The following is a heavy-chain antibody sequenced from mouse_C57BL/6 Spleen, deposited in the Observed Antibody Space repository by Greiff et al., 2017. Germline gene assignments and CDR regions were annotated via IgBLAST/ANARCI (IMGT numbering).Heavy chain of an antibody. Sequence: VQLQQSGAELVRPGSSVKLSCKASGYTFTSYWMHWVKQRPIQGLEWIGNIDPSDSETHYNQKFKDKATLTVDKSSSTAYMQLSSLTSEDSAVYYCAREGLRRGFAYWGQGTLVTVSA. J-gene: IGHJ3*01. CDR1: GYTFTSYW. V-gene: IGHV1-52*01. CDR2: IDPSDSET. D-gene: IGHD2-4*01. CDR3: AREGLRRGFAY.